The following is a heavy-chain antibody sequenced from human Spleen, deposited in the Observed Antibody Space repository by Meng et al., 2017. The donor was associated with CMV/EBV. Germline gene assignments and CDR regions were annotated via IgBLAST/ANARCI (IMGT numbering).Heavy chain of an antibody. CDR1: GFTFTSYD. Sequence: GESLKISCAASGFTFTSYDINWVRQAPGKGLEWVSYISSTGNTIYYADSVEGRFTISRDNAKNSLYLQMNSLRAEDTAVYYCAKGNYDFWSGYYTSLDYWGQGTLVTVSS. CDR3: AKGNYDFWSGYYTSLDY. V-gene: IGHV3-48*03. D-gene: IGHD3-3*01. CDR2: ISSTGNTI. J-gene: IGHJ4*02.